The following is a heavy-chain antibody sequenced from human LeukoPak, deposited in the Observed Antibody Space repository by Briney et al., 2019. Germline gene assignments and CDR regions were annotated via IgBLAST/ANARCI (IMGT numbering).Heavy chain of an antibody. CDR2: INEDGSTT. CDR3: VRDLGGRSGH. J-gene: IGHJ4*02. D-gene: IGHD1-26*01. Sequence: GGSLRLACAASGFTFSSNWMHGVRQAPGKGLVWVSRINEDGSTTNYADSVKGRSTIFRDNAKNTMYLQMNSLRAEDTAVYYCVRDLGGRSGHWGQGTLVTVSS. CDR1: GFTFSSNW. V-gene: IGHV3-74*01.